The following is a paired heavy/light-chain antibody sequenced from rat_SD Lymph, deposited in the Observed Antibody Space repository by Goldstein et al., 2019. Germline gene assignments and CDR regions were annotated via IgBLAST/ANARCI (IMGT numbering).Light chain of an antibody. CDR3: LQHNSLYT. Sequence: DIQMTQSPSFLSASVGDRVTINCKASQNINKYLNWYQQKLGEAPKRLIYNTNNLQTGIPSRFSGSGSGTDYTLTISSLQPEDFATYFCLQHNSLYTFGAGTKLELK. V-gene: IGKV22S6*01. J-gene: IGKJ2-3*01. CDR2: NTN. CDR1: QNINKY.
Heavy chain of an antibody. D-gene: IGHD5-1*01. CDR1: GFTFSSYG. V-gene: IGHV5-62*01. CDR3: ARGLGAGY. J-gene: IGHJ2*01. Sequence: VQLVESGGGLVQPGKSLKLSCSASGFTFSSYGMHWIRQAPGKGLDWVAYISSSSGTVYADAVKGRFTISRDNAKNTLYLQLNSLKSEDTAIYYCARGLGAGYWGQGVMVTVSS. CDR2: ISSSSGT.